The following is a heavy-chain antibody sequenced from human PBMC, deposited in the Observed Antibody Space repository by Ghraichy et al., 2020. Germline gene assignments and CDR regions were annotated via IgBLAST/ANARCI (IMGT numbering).Heavy chain of an antibody. Sequence: LSLTCAASGFTFSSYAMSWVRQAPGKGLEWVSVISGNGGSTYNSDSVKGRFTISRDNSKNTLYLQMNSLRAEDTAVYYCAKEPRDGVYFDYWGQGTLVTVSS. D-gene: IGHD2-8*01. V-gene: IGHV3-23*01. J-gene: IGHJ4*02. CDR2: ISGNGGST. CDR1: GFTFSSYA. CDR3: AKEPRDGVYFDY.